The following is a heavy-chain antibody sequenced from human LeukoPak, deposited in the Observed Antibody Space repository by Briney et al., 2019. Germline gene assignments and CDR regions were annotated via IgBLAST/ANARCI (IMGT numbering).Heavy chain of an antibody. CDR2: MNPNSGNT. Sequence: ASVKVSCKASGYTFTSYDINWVRQATGQGLEWMGWMNPNSGNTGYAQKFQGGVTMTRNTSISTAYMELSSLRSEDTAVYYCARGDSRLGSVIDYWGQGTLVTVSS. D-gene: IGHD3-10*01. CDR3: ARGDSRLGSVIDY. J-gene: IGHJ4*02. V-gene: IGHV1-8*01. CDR1: GYTFTSYD.